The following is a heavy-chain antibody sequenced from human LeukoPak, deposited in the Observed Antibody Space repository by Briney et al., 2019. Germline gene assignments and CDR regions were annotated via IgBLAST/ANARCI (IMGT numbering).Heavy chain of an antibody. CDR3: TLIQGWGSGSYYRDF. D-gene: IGHD3-10*01. CDR1: GFSISNDW. J-gene: IGHJ4*02. CDR2: VKSRSAGETT. Sequence: GGSLRLSCAASGFSISNDWMSWVRQAPGKGLEWVARVKSRSAGETTDYAAPVKGRFTISRDDSKNTLYLQMNSLKTEHTAVYYCTLIQGWGSGSYYRDFWGQGTLVTVSS. V-gene: IGHV3-15*01.